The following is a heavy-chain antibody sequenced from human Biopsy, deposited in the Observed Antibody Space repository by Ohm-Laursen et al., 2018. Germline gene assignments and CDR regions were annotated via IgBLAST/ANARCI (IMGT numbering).Heavy chain of an antibody. J-gene: IGHJ3*02. CDR3: AKHGSGWTGDDALHI. CDR1: GGSISGSS. V-gene: IGHV4-59*08. Sequence: TLSLTCTVSGGSISGSSWSWIRQAPGRGLDWVGYISYSGSTSNNPSLKSRITISVDTSKNQLSLKVTSATAADTAIYYCAKHGSGWTGDDALHIWGQGTMVTVSS. D-gene: IGHD6-19*01. CDR2: ISYSGST.